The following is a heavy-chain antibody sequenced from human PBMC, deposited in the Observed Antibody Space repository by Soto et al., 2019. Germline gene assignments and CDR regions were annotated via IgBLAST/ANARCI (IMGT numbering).Heavy chain of an antibody. CDR3: ASLGRHG. CDR1: RFTFSTYA. CDR2: ISGGGGDT. D-gene: IGHD3-16*01. J-gene: IGHJ6*02. V-gene: IGHV3-23*01. Sequence: PGESLSLSCAASRFTFSTYAMSWVRRAPGKGLEWVSGISGGGGDTSYADSVRGRFTCSRDNSKNTLYLQMNSLRAEDTAVYYCASLGRHGWGQGTTVTVSS.